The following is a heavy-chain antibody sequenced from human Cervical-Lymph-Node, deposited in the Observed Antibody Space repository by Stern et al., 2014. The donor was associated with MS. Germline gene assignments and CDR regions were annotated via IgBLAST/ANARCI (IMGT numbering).Heavy chain of an antibody. CDR3: ARVRGDSSGWLYYYYGMDV. V-gene: IGHV1-69*01. Sequence: QVQLVQSGAEVKKPGSSVKVSCKASGSTFSSYAISWVRQAPGQGLEWMGGIIPIFGTANYAQKFQGRVTITADESTSTAYMELSSLRSEDTAVYYCARVRGDSSGWLYYYYGMDVWGQGTTVTVSS. J-gene: IGHJ6*02. D-gene: IGHD6-19*01. CDR2: IIPIFGTA. CDR1: GSTFSSYA.